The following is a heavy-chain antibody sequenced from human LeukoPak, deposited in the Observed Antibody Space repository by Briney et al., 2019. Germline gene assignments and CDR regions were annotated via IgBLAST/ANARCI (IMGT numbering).Heavy chain of an antibody. V-gene: IGHV4-34*01. CDR2: INHSGNT. Sequence: GSLRLSCADSGFTFSGYWMNWIRQPPGKGLEWIGEINHSGNTNYNPSLKSRVTISVDTSKNQFSLKLSSVTAADTAVYYCARGPPYIVVVTAIGFFDYWGQGALVTVSS. D-gene: IGHD2-21*02. CDR1: GFTFSGYW. J-gene: IGHJ4*02. CDR3: ARGPPYIVVVTAIGFFDY.